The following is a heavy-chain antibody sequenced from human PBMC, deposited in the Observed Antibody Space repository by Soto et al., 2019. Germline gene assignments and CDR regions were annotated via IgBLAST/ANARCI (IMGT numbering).Heavy chain of an antibody. V-gene: IGHV1-18*04. CDR3: AGVRTPQPWTENWFDP. Sequence: ASVKVSCKASGYTFTSYGISWVRQAPGQGLEWMGWISAYNGNTNYAQKLQGRVTMTTDTSTSTAYMELRSLRSDDTAVYYCAGVRTPQPWTENWFDPRGQGTLGTVAS. CDR2: ISAYNGNT. J-gene: IGHJ5*02. D-gene: IGHD2-2*01. CDR1: GYTFTSYG.